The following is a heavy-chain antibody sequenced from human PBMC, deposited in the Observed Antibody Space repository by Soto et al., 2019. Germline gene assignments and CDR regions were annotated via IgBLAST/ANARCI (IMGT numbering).Heavy chain of an antibody. Sequence: QPGWSLRLCCAASGFTFMIYAMSLVRKAPGKGLEWVSAISGSGGSTYYADSVKGRFTISRDNSKNTLYLQMNSLRAEDTAVYYCASTRASYYYYGMDVWGQGTTVTVSS. CDR3: ASTRASYYYYGMDV. J-gene: IGHJ6*02. CDR1: GFTFMIYA. V-gene: IGHV3-23*01. CDR2: ISGSGGST.